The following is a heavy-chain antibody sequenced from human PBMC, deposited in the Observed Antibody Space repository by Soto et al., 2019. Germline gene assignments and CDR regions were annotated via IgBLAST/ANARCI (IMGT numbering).Heavy chain of an antibody. V-gene: IGHV3-30*18. Sequence: QVQLVESGGGVVQPGRSLRLSCAASGFTFSSYGMHWVRQAPGKGLEWVAVISYDGSNKYYADSVKGRFTISRDNSKNALYRQMNSLRAEDTAVYYCAKDGYIVVVTEYYFDYWGQGTLVTVSS. J-gene: IGHJ4*02. CDR2: ISYDGSNK. CDR1: GFTFSSYG. D-gene: IGHD2-21*02. CDR3: AKDGYIVVVTEYYFDY.